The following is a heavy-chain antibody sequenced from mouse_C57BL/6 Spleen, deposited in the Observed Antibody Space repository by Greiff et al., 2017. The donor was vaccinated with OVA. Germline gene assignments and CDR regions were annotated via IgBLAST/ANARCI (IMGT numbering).Heavy chain of an antibody. Sequence: DVQLQESGPGLVKPSQSLSLTCSVTGYSITSGYYWNWIRQFPGNKLEWMGYISYDGSNNYNPSLKNRISITRDTSKNQFFLKLNSVTTEDTATYYCAREGGNSGYFDYWGQGTTLTVSS. CDR1: GYSITSGYY. J-gene: IGHJ2*01. CDR2: ISYDGSN. CDR3: AREGGNSGYFDY. V-gene: IGHV3-6*01. D-gene: IGHD2-1*01.